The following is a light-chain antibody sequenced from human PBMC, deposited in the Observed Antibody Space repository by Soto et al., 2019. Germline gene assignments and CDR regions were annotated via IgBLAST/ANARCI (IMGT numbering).Light chain of an antibody. V-gene: IGLV1-44*01. CDR1: SPNIGANS. Sequence: QSVLPQPPSVSGTPGQRVTHSCSGSSPNIGANSVNWYQQVPVTAPKLHIYTNNQRPSGVPDRFSDSQSGTSASLAISGLQSDDEADYYCAAWDDSLNGVVFGGGTKLTVL. J-gene: IGLJ2*01. CDR3: AAWDDSLNGVV. CDR2: TNN.